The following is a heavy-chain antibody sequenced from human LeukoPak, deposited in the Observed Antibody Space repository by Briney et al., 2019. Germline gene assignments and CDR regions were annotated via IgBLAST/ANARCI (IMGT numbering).Heavy chain of an antibody. D-gene: IGHD3-10*01. V-gene: IGHV3-21*01. J-gene: IGHJ4*02. CDR1: GFTFSSYS. CDR2: ISSSSSYI. Sequence: GGSLRLSCAASGFTFSSYSMNWVRQAPGKGLEWVSSISSSSSYIYYADSVKGRSTISRDNAKNSLYLQMNSLRAEDTAVYYCARDAGYYYGSGSYYSDYWGQETLVTVSS. CDR3: ARDAGYYYGSGSYYSDY.